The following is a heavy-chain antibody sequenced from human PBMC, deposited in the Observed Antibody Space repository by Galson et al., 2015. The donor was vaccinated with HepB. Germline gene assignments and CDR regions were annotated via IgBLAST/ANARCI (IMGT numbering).Heavy chain of an antibody. Sequence: SVKVSCQASGYTFTNYYLPCVRQAPGQGLEWMGILNPHSGSTSHAQKFQGRVTMTRDTSTSTLYMELSSLRSEDTAVYYCAREVVPAAYYGMDVRGQGTTGTVSS. V-gene: IGHV1-46*01. CDR2: LNPHSGST. CDR3: AREVVPAAYYGMDV. J-gene: IGHJ6*02. D-gene: IGHD2-2*01. CDR1: GYTFTNYY.